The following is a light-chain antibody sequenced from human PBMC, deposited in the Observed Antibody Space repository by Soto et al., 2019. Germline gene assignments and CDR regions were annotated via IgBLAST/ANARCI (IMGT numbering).Light chain of an antibody. V-gene: IGKV1-39*01. Sequence: DIPMTQSPSSLSASVGDRVTITCRASQSIGTFLNWFRQKPGRAPNLLIYAASSLQSGVPSRFSGSGSGTEFTLTISSLQFEDYATYYCQQSYNIPVTFGGGTVVEIK. CDR1: QSIGTF. CDR3: QQSYNIPVT. J-gene: IGKJ4*01. CDR2: AAS.